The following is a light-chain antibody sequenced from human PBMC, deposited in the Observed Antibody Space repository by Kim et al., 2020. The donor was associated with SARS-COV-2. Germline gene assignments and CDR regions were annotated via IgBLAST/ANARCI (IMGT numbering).Light chain of an antibody. J-gene: IGLJ2*01. V-gene: IGLV3-21*04. CDR1: SIGSKS. CDR3: QVWHSSSDHRVV. CDR2: YDS. Sequence: PGKTAWITCGGNSIGSKSVHWYQQKAGQAPVLVIYYDSDRPSGIPERFSGSNSGNTATLTISRVEAGDEADYYCQVWHSSSDHRVVFGGGTQLTVL.